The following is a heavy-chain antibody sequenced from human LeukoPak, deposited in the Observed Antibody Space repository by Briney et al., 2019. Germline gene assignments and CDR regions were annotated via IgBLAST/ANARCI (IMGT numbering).Heavy chain of an antibody. CDR3: ARGLGSSDQWLVFDF. V-gene: IGHV4-39*07. J-gene: IGHJ4*02. CDR1: GGSVSSSSYY. D-gene: IGHD3-10*01. CDR2: IYYTGAT. Sequence: SETLSLTCTASGGSVSSSSYYWAWIRQPPGRGLEWIGSIYYTGATYYKPSLKSRVTISVDTSKNQFSLKLSSVTAADTAVYYCARGLGSSDQWLVFDFWGRGTLVTVSS.